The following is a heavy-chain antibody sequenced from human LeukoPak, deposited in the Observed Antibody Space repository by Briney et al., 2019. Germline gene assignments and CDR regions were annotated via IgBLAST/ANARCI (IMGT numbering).Heavy chain of an antibody. J-gene: IGHJ4*02. CDR1: GGSISSGSYY. CDR2: IYTSGST. CDR3: ARTQSSGYSSGWVRY. D-gene: IGHD6-19*01. V-gene: IGHV4-61*02. Sequence: SETLSLTCTVSGGSISSGSYYWSWIRQPAGKGLEWIGRIYTSGSTNYNPSLKSRVTISVDTSKNQFSLKLSSVTAADTAVYYCARTQSSGYSSGWVRYWGQGTLVTVSS.